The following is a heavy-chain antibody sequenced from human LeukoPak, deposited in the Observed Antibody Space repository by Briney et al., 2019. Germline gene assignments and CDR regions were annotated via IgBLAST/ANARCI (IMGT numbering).Heavy chain of an antibody. Sequence: GGSLRLSCAASGFTFGNYWMSWVRQAPGKGLEWVANIKQDGSEKYYVDSVKGRFTISRDNAKSSLYLQMNSLRAEDTAVYYCASTFAGRREWGQGTLVTVSS. V-gene: IGHV3-7*01. J-gene: IGHJ4*02. CDR1: GFTFGNYW. CDR2: IKQDGSEK. CDR3: ASTFAGRRE.